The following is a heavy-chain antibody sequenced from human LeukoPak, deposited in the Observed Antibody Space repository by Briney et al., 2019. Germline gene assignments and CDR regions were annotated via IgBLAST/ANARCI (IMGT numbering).Heavy chain of an antibody. CDR1: GGSIITSSYY. J-gene: IGHJ5*02. D-gene: IGHD3-16*02. CDR3: ARHGRSSYTWFDP. V-gene: IGHV4-39*01. Sequence: SETLSLTCTVSGGSIITSSYYWGWIRQPPGKGLEWIGSFYYSGNTYYNPSLKSRVTISVDTSKNQFSLNLSSVTAADTAVYCCARHGRSSYTWFDPWGQGTLVTVSS. CDR2: FYYSGNT.